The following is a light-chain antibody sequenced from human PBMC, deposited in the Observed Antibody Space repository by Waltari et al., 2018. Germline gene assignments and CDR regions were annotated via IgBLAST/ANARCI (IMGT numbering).Light chain of an antibody. CDR2: SNN. Sequence: QSLLTQPPSASGTPGQRVTISCSGSRSNIGSNAVSWYQQLPGTAPKILIHSNNQRPSGVPDLFSCSKSGTSASLAISGLQSADEADYYCAAWDDSLNGHVVFGGGTKLTVL. CDR3: AAWDDSLNGHVV. CDR1: RSNIGSNA. J-gene: IGLJ2*01. V-gene: IGLV1-44*01.